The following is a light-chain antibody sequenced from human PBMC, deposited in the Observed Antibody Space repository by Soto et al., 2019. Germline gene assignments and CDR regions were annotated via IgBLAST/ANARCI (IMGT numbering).Light chain of an antibody. Sequence: QSVLTQPPSVSAAPGQQVTISCSGSSSNIGNNYVSWFQHLPGATPKLLIYENNRRPTGIPDRFSGSKSATSATLGITGLQTGDEADYYCGTLDHSVSGYFFGTGTKVTV. CDR2: ENN. V-gene: IGLV1-51*02. CDR3: GTLDHSVSGYF. J-gene: IGLJ1*01. CDR1: SSNIGNNY.